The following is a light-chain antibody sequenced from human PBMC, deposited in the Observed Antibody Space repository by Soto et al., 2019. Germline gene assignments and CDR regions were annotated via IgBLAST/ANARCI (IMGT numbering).Light chain of an antibody. Sequence: EIVLTQSPGTLSLSPGERATLSCRASQSVRSTYLAWYQQKPGQAPRLLIYGASSRATGIPDRFSGSGSGTHFTLTISRLEPEDFAVYYCQHYGTSWTFGQGTKVEI. CDR3: QHYGTSWT. J-gene: IGKJ1*01. CDR1: QSVRSTY. CDR2: GAS. V-gene: IGKV3-20*01.